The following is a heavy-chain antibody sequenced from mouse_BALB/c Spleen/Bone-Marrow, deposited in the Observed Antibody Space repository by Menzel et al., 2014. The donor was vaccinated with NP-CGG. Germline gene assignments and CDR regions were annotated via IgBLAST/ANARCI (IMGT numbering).Heavy chain of an antibody. V-gene: IGHV1-7*01. Sequence: VMLVESGAELAKPGASVKMSCKASGYTFTSYWMHWVKQRPGQGLEWIGYINPSTGYTEYNQKFKDKATLTADKSSSIAYMQLSSLTSEDSAVYYCARWGLRSDYWGQGTTLTVSS. CDR1: GYTFTSYW. CDR3: ARWGLRSDY. J-gene: IGHJ2*01. CDR2: INPSTGYT. D-gene: IGHD2-4*01.